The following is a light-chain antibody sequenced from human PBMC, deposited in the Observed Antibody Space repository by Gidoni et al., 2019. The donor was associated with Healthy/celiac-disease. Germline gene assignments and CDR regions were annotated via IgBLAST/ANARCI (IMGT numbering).Light chain of an antibody. CDR1: SSDVGGYNY. CDR3: SSYTSSSTLYV. V-gene: IGLV2-14*03. J-gene: IGLJ1*01. CDR2: DVS. Sequence: QSALTQPASVSGSPGQSITISCTGTSSDVGGYNYVSWHQHPPGKAPKLMIYDVSNRTSGVSNRFSGSKSGNTASLTISVLQAADEADYYCSSYTSSSTLYVFGTGTKVTVL.